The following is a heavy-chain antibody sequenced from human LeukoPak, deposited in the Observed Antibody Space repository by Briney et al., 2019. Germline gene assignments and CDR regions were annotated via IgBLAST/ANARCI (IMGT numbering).Heavy chain of an antibody. CDR1: GYTFTRYY. D-gene: IGHD3-22*01. V-gene: IGHV1-46*01. Sequence: ASVKVSCKASGYTFTRYYMHWVRQAPGQGLEWMGIISPSGETTSYAQKFQGRVTMTRDTSTRTVYLDLSSLRSEDTAVYYCARGRDYYAVSGYHNWFDAWGQGTLVTDSS. CDR2: ISPSGETT. J-gene: IGHJ5*02. CDR3: ARGRDYYAVSGYHNWFDA.